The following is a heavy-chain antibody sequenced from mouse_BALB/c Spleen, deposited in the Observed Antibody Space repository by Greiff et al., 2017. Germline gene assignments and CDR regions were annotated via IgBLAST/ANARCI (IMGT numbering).Heavy chain of an antibody. CDR3: ARGLLRLRHLAY. CDR2: IDPANGNT. J-gene: IGHJ3*01. CDR1: GFNIKDTY. Sequence: DVKLQESGAELVKPGASVKLTCTASGFNIKDTYMHWVKQRPEQGLEWIGRIDPANGNTKYDPKFQGKATITADTSSNTAYLQLSSLTSEDTAVYYCARGLLRLRHLAYWGQGTLVTVSA. D-gene: IGHD1-2*01. V-gene: IGHV14-3*02.